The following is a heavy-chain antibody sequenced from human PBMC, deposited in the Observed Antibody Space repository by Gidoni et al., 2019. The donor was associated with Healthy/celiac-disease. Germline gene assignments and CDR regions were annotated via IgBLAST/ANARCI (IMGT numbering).Heavy chain of an antibody. D-gene: IGHD2-2*01. CDR2: IYHSGST. V-gene: IGHV4-30-2*01. CDR1: GGSISSGGYS. CDR3: ARDEGYCSSTSCYRGWFDP. J-gene: IGHJ5*02. Sequence: QLQLQESGSGLVKPSQTLSLTCAVSGGSISSGGYSWSWIRQPPGKGLEWIGYIYHSGSTYYNPSLKSRVTISVDRSKNQFSLKLSSVTAADTAVYYCARDEGYCSSTSCYRGWFDPWGQGTLVTVSS.